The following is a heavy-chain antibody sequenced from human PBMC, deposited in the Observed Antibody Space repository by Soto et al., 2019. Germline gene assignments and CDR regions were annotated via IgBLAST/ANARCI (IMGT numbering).Heavy chain of an antibody. D-gene: IGHD4-4*01. Sequence: GGSLRLSCAASGFTFSSYSMNWVRQAPGKGLEWVSSISSSSSYIYYADSVKGRFTISRDNAKNSLYLQLNSLRAEDTAVYYCARDPTAVTSRFDPWGQGTLVTVSS. CDR3: ARDPTAVTSRFDP. V-gene: IGHV3-21*01. CDR2: ISSSSSYI. CDR1: GFTFSSYS. J-gene: IGHJ5*02.